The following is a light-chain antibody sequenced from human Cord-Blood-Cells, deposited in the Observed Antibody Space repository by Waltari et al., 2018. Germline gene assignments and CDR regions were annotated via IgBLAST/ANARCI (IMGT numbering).Light chain of an antibody. J-gene: IGLJ2*01. CDR3: QAWDSSTALV. CDR2: QDS. V-gene: IGLV3-1*01. Sequence: SYELTQPPSVSVSPGQTASITCSGDKLGDKYACWYQQKPGQSPVLVIYQDSKRPSGIPERFSSSNSGNTATLTISGTQAMDEADYYCQAWDSSTALVFGGGTKLTVL. CDR1: KLGDKY.